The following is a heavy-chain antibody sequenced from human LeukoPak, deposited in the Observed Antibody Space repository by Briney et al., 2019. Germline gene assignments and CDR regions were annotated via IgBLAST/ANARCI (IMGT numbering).Heavy chain of an antibody. D-gene: IGHD4-17*01. J-gene: IGHJ4*02. Sequence: GGSLRLSCAASGFTFSNAWMSWVRQAPGKGLEWVGRIKSKTDGGTADYAASVKGRFTISRDDSKNTLYLQMNSLKTEDTAVYYCTGNYGDYGAGAGFDYWGQGTLVTVSS. CDR2: IKSKTDGGTA. CDR1: GFTFSNAW. V-gene: IGHV3-15*01. CDR3: TGNYGDYGAGAGFDY.